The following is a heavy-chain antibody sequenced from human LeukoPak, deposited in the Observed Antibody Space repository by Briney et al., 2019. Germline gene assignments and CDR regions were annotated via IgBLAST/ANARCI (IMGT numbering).Heavy chain of an antibody. CDR2: INPNSGGT. D-gene: IGHD1-26*01. Sequence: GASVKVSCKASGYTFTGYYMHWVRQAPGQGLEWMGWINPNSGGTNYAQKFQGWVTMTRDTSISTAYMELSRLRSDDTAVYYCARGSLVGAGRPTRAFDIWGQGTMVTVSS. V-gene: IGHV1-2*04. CDR3: ARGSLVGAGRPTRAFDI. J-gene: IGHJ3*02. CDR1: GYTFTGYY.